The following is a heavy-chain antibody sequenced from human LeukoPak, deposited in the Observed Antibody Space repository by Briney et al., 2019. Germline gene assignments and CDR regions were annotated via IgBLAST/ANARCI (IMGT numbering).Heavy chain of an antibody. CDR2: IRNKTNNYAT. CDR1: GFTFNNAW. J-gene: IGHJ4*02. V-gene: IGHV3-73*01. D-gene: IGHD5-12*01. CDR3: TKSGLDY. Sequence: GGSLRLSCAASGFTFNNAWMSWVRQAPGKGLEWVGRIRNKTNNYATAYGASVKGRFTISRDDSRNTAYLQMNSLKTEDTAVYYCTKSGLDYWGQGTLVTVSS.